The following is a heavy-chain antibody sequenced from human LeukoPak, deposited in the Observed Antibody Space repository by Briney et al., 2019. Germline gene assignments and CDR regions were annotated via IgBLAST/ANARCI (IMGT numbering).Heavy chain of an antibody. D-gene: IGHD3-10*01. Sequence: PGGSLRLSCAASGFTFSSYSMNWVRQAPGKGLEWVSYISSSSSTIYYADSVKGRFTISRDNAKNSLYLQMNSLRDEDTAVYYCARKRASYGSGSYHSVFDYWGQGTLVTVSS. J-gene: IGHJ4*02. V-gene: IGHV3-48*02. CDR3: ARKRASYGSGSYHSVFDY. CDR2: ISSSSSTI. CDR1: GFTFSSYS.